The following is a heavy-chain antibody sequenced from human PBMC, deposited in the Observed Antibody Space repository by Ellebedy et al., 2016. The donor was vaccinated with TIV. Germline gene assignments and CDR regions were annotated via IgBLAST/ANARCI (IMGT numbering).Heavy chain of an antibody. CDR3: ARDPRYNWNDRDYYHMDV. Sequence: ASVKVSCKASGGIFRSYAISWVRQAPGQGLEWLGWINTNTGNPTYAPGFRGQFVFSLDTSVSTAYLEISRLRAEDTAVYYCARDPRYNWNDRDYYHMDVWGKGTTVTVSS. CDR2: INTNTGNP. J-gene: IGHJ6*03. D-gene: IGHD1-1*01. V-gene: IGHV7-4-1*02. CDR1: GGIFRSYA.